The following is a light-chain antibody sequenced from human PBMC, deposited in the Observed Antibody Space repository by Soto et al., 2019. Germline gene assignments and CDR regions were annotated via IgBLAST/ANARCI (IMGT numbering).Light chain of an antibody. V-gene: IGKV3-15*01. CDR2: GAS. Sequence: VMTQARATVSVSPGERATLSCRASQTINNNVAWYQLKDGQVPRLVIYGASTRATDIPARFSGSGSGTDFTLTISSLQPEDVATYYCQKYNSAPYTFGQGTRLEIK. CDR3: QKYNSAPYT. J-gene: IGKJ5*01. CDR1: QTINNN.